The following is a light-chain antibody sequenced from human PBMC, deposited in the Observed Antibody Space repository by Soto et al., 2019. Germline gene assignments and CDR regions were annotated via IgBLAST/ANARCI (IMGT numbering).Light chain of an antibody. J-gene: IGKJ2*01. V-gene: IGKV3-15*01. CDR3: QQYNNWPRGT. CDR1: PSVSSN. CDR2: GAS. Sequence: EIVMTQSPATLSVSPGERATLSCRASPSVSSNLAWYQQNPGQAPRLLIYGASTRATGIPARFSGSGSGTEFTLTISSLQSEDFAVYYCQQYNNWPRGTFGQGTKLEIK.